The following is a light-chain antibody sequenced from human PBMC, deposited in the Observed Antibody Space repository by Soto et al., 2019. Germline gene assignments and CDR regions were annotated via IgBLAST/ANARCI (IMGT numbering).Light chain of an antibody. Sequence: QSALTQPPSASGSPGQSVTISCTGSSSDVGAYNYVSWYQQHPGKAPKLMIYEVSKRPSGVPDRFSGSKSGNTASLTVSGLQAEDEADYCCSSYAGSNRVFGTGTKLTVL. CDR1: SSDVGAYNY. J-gene: IGLJ1*01. CDR2: EVS. V-gene: IGLV2-8*01. CDR3: SSYAGSNRV.